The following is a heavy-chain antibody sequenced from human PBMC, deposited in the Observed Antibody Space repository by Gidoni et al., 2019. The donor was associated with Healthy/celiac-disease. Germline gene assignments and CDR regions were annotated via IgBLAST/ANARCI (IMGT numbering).Heavy chain of an antibody. CDR1: SFTFSNAW. J-gene: IGHJ4*02. CDR2: IKSKTDGGTT. Sequence: EVQLVECGVCFVKPGGSLRLSCAASSFTFSNAWMSWVRQAPGKGLEWVGRIKSKTDGGTTDYAAHVKGRLTISRDDSKNTLYLQMNSLKTEDKAVYYCTKGRVVVINYWGQGTLVTVSS. D-gene: IGHD3-22*01. CDR3: TKGRVVVINY. V-gene: IGHV3-15*01.